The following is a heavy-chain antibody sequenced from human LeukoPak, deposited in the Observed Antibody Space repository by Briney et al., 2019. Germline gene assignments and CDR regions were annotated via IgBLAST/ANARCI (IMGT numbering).Heavy chain of an antibody. CDR2: IYNSGST. Sequence: SETLSLTCTVSGYSISSGYYWGWIRQPPGKGLEWIGSIYNSGSTYYNPSLKSRATISVDTSKNQFSLKLSSVTAADTAVYYCARERLGATGYYMDVWGKGTTVTVSS. D-gene: IGHD1-26*01. CDR3: ARERLGATGYYMDV. CDR1: GYSISSGYY. J-gene: IGHJ6*03. V-gene: IGHV4-38-2*02.